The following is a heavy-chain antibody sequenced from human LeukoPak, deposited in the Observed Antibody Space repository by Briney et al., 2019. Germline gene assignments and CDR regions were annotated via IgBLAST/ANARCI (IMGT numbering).Heavy chain of an antibody. CDR3: ARRVRRLQRRNISRDRDYAIGYYLDF. J-gene: IGHJ4*02. V-gene: IGHV4-61*09. D-gene: IGHD4-17*01. Sequence: HSLTLALLRAVSGGPHRIGSYHWSSVRQPAGKGLGWVGHIYSSGGTSYNPSLQSRDYLSVDTSKNQYSLRLSSVSAADTAVYYCARRVRRLQRRNISRDRDYAIGYYLDFWGQGTLVSVFS. CDR1: GGPHRIGSYH. CDR2: IYSSGGT.